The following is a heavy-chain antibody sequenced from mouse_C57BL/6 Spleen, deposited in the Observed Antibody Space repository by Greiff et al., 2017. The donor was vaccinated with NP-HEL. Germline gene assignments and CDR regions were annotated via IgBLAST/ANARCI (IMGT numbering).Heavy chain of an antibody. Sequence: VQLQQSGAELVQPGASVQLSCTASGFNFTDYYLPWVKQRTEPGLAWIGRIDPEDGETKYAPKFQGKATITADTSSNTAYLQLSSLTSEDTAVYYCARSGSSYNWYFDVWGTGTTVTVSS. D-gene: IGHD1-1*01. V-gene: IGHV14-2*01. CDR2: IDPEDGET. CDR3: ARSGSSYNWYFDV. J-gene: IGHJ1*03. CDR1: GFNFTDYY.